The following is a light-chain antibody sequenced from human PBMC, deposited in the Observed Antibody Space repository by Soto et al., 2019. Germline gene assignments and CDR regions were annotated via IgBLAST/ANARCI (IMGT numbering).Light chain of an antibody. CDR1: QSIGSW. CDR2: KAS. Sequence: DIQMTQSPSTLSASVVDIVTITCRASQSIGSWLAWYQQKPGKAPKLLIYKASTLKSGVPSRFSGSGSGTEFTLTISSLQPDDFATYYCQHYNSYSEEFGQGTKVDIK. J-gene: IGKJ1*01. CDR3: QHYNSYSEE. V-gene: IGKV1-5*03.